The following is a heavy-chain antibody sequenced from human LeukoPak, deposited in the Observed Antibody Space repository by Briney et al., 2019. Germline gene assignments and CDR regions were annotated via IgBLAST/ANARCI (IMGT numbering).Heavy chain of an antibody. V-gene: IGHV1-46*01. CDR2: INPSGGST. CDR1: GYTFTSYY. D-gene: IGHD6-13*01. Sequence: ASVKVSCKASGYTFTSYYMHWVRQAPGQGLEWMGIINPSGGSTSYAQKFQGRVTMTRDTSTSTVYMELSSLRSEDTAVYYCAREKIQTIKDIAAAGREGSYGMDVWGQGTTVTVSS. J-gene: IGHJ6*02. CDR3: AREKIQTIKDIAAAGREGSYGMDV.